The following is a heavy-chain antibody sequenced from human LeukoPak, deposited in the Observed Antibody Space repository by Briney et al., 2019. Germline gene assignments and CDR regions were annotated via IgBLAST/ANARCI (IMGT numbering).Heavy chain of an antibody. V-gene: IGHV4-34*01. CDR3: ARGVGATLNY. CDR2: INHSGST. D-gene: IGHD1-26*01. J-gene: IGHJ4*02. Sequence: SETLSLTCAVYGGSFSGYYWSWIRQPPGKGLEWIGEINHSGSTNYNPSLKSRVTISVDTSKNQFSLKLSSVTAADTAVCYCARGVGATLNYWGQGTLVTVSS. CDR1: GGSFSGYY.